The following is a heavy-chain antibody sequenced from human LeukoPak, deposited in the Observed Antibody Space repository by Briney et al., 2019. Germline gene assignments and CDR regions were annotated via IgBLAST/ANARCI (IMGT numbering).Heavy chain of an antibody. CDR2: IYYSGST. CDR3: ARDLAGTRDAFDI. Sequence: TTSETLSLTCTVSGGSISSGSYYWGWIRQPPGKGLEWIGSIYYSGSTYYNPSLKSRVTISVDTSKNHFSLKLSSVTAADTAVYYCARDLAGTRDAFDIWGQGTMVTVSS. V-gene: IGHV4-39*07. D-gene: IGHD1-7*01. J-gene: IGHJ3*02. CDR1: GGSISSGSYY.